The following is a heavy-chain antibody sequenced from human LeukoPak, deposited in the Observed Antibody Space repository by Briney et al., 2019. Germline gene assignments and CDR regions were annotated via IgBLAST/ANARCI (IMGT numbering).Heavy chain of an antibody. CDR2: VKNKNDGETT. CDR3: TTGYCCSRSCHRSLYFGY. Sequence: GGSLRLSGAASGFTFSNAWMSWVPQAPGKGLEWFGRVKNKNDGETTDYAATVKVRCNASRDESKITLYMQMNSPTTEYTSAYYCTTGYCCSRSCHRSLYFGYWGQGTLVTVSS. V-gene: IGHV3-15*01. CDR1: GFTFSNAW. D-gene: IGHD2-15*01. J-gene: IGHJ4*02.